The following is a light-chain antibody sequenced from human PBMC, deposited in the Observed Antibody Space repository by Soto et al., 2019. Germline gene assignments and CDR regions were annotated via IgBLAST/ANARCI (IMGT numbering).Light chain of an antibody. V-gene: IGLV2-14*01. CDR1: SSDVGGSKY. J-gene: IGLJ1*01. CDR2: KVS. Sequence: QSALTQPASVSVSPGQSITISCTGTSSDVGGSKYVSWYQQYPGKVPKLLINKVSNRPSGVSNRFSGSKSGNTASLTISGLLAEDEADYFCTSSTTDSLYVFGTGTKVTVL. CDR3: TSSTTDSLYV.